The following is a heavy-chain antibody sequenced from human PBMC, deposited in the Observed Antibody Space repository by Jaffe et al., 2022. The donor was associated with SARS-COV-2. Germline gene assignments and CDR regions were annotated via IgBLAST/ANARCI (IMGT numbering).Heavy chain of an antibody. CDR2: ISSDGSYK. CDR1: GFTFSRSA. D-gene: IGHD6-19*01. J-gene: IGHJ4*02. Sequence: QEHLVESGGGVVQPGKSLRLSCAASGFTFSRSAMHWVRQAPGKGLEWVAMISSDGSYKYYADYVSGRFTISRDNSKNTLYLQMNSLRGEDSAVYYCARNFAVTGPGYFDFWGQGTLVTVSS. CDR3: ARNFAVTGPGYFDF. V-gene: IGHV3-30*04.